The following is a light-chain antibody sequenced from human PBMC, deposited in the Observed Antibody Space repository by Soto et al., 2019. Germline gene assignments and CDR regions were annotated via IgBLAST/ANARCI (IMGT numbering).Light chain of an antibody. CDR3: QQHNQWPIT. V-gene: IGKV3-15*01. CDR1: QTVGTD. CDR2: GAS. Sequence: EIVLTQAPATLSVSPGDRASLSCMASQTVGTDLSWYQQNPGQAPRLLIYGASTRATGIPARFSGSGSGTEFTLTINSLQSEDSAVYSCQQHNQWPITSGQGTRLEIK. J-gene: IGKJ5*01.